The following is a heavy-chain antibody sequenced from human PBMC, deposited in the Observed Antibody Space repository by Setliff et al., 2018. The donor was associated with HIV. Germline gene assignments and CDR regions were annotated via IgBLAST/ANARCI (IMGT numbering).Heavy chain of an antibody. CDR1: GGSIGNYY. J-gene: IGHJ4*02. CDR3: ARQVYHDSGYYLDH. V-gene: IGHV4-59*08. D-gene: IGHD3-22*01. Sequence: SETLSLTCTVSGGSIGNYYWNWIRQSPGKGLEWIAYIYYNGNRNYNPSLKSRVTISADTPKNQFSLKLSSVTAADTALYYCARQVYHDSGYYLDHWGQGTLVTVSS. CDR2: IYYNGNR.